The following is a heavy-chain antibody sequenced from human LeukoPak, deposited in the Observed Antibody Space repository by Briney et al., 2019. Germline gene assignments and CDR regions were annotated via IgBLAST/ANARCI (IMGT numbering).Heavy chain of an antibody. J-gene: IGHJ3*02. CDR3: ARVSGLPAFDI. Sequence: LPGGSLRLSCAASGFTFSSYAMSWVLQAPGKGLEWVSAISGSGGSTYYADSVEGRFTISRDNSKNTLYLQMNSLRAEDTAVYYCARVSGLPAFDIWGQGTMVTVSS. CDR1: GFTFSSYA. V-gene: IGHV3-23*01. D-gene: IGHD2-15*01. CDR2: ISGSGGST.